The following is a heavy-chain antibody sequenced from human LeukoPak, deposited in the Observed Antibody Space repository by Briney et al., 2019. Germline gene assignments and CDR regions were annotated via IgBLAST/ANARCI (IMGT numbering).Heavy chain of an antibody. CDR1: GGSISSGSYY. D-gene: IGHD3-9*01. V-gene: IGHV4-61*02. CDR2: SYTSGST. CDR3: ASLAISEGHFDP. Sequence: TSQTLSLTCTVSGGSISSGSYYWSWIRQPAGKGLEWIGRSYTSGSTNYNPSLKSRVTISVDTSKNQFSLKLSSVTAADTAVYYCASLAISEGHFDPWGQGTLVTVSS. J-gene: IGHJ5*02.